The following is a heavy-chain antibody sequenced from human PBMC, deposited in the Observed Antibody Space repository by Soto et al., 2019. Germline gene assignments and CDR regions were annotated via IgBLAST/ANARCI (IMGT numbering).Heavy chain of an antibody. CDR2: IWYDGSNK. CDR3: AREEGLGVNYYYGLDV. Sequence: PGGSLRLSCAASGFTFSSYGMHWVRQAPGKGLEWVAVIWYDGSNKYYADSVKGRFTISRDNSKNTLYLQMNSLRAEDTAVYYCAREEGLGVNYYYGLDVWGQGTTVTVSS. D-gene: IGHD3-10*01. CDR1: GFTFSSYG. V-gene: IGHV3-33*01. J-gene: IGHJ6*02.